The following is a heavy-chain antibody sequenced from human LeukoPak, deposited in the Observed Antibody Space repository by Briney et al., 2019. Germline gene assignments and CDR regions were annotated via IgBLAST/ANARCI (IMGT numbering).Heavy chain of an antibody. D-gene: IGHD3-22*01. CDR3: ARISYESRGYYDY. CDR2: INILSNYI. CDR1: GFTFSSYS. V-gene: IGHV3-21*01. Sequence: GGSLRLSCAASGFTFSSYSMNWVRQAPGKGLEWVSSINILSNYIYYADSVKGRFTISRDNAKNSLYLQMNSLRAEDTAVYYCARISYESRGYYDYWGQGTLVTVSS. J-gene: IGHJ4*02.